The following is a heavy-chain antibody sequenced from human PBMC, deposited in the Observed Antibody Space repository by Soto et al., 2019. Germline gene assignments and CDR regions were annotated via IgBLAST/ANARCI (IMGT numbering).Heavy chain of an antibody. D-gene: IGHD6-19*01. CDR3: TTDSSGWPNAFDI. Sequence: PGGSLRVSCAASGFTFSNAWMSWVRQAPGKGLEWVGRIKSKTDGGTTDYAAPVKGRFTISRDDSKNTLYLQMNSLKTEDTAVYYCTTDSSGWPNAFDIWGQGTMVTVSS. CDR1: GFTFSNAW. V-gene: IGHV3-15*01. CDR2: IKSKTDGGTT. J-gene: IGHJ3*02.